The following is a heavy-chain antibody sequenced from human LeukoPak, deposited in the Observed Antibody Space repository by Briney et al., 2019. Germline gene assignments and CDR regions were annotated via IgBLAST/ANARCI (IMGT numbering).Heavy chain of an antibody. CDR2: IIPIFGTA. J-gene: IGHJ3*02. CDR1: GGTFSSYA. V-gene: IGHV1-69*05. Sequence: ASVKVSCKASGGTFSSYAISWVRQAPGQGLEWMEGIIPIFGTANYAQKFQGRVTITTDESTSTAYMELSSLRSEDTAVYYCARAWIVGATTAGGLFAFDIWGQGTMVTVSS. D-gene: IGHD1-26*01. CDR3: ARAWIVGATTAGGLFAFDI.